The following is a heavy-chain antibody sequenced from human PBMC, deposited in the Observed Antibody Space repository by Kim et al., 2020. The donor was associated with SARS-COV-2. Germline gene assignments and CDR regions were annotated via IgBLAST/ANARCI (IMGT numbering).Heavy chain of an antibody. CDR2: ISAYNGNT. CDR3: ASPYPPHYGSGSYLPYYYYYYGMDV. J-gene: IGHJ6*02. V-gene: IGHV1-18*01. Sequence: ASVKVSCKASGYTFTSYGISWVRQAPGQGLEWMGWISAYNGNTNYAQKLQGRVTMTTDTSTSTAYMELRSLRSDDTAVYYCASPYPPHYGSGSYLPYYYYYYGMDVWGQGTTVTVSS. D-gene: IGHD3-10*01. CDR1: GYTFTSYG.